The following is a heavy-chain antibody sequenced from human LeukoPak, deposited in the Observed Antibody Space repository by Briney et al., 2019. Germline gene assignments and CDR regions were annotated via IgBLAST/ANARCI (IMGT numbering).Heavy chain of an antibody. CDR2: IHYSGST. D-gene: IGHD3-10*01. J-gene: IGHJ4*02. CDR3: ARRPSGSYEFGGYDY. CDR1: GGSLSGYY. Sequence: SESLSLTRVLYGGSLSGYYSRWIRHPPREGGEWSGEIHYSGSTNYNPTLKSRVNISVDTSKNKFTQKLSSVTAADTAVYYCARRPSGSYEFGGYDYWGQGTLVTVSS. V-gene: IGHV4-34*01.